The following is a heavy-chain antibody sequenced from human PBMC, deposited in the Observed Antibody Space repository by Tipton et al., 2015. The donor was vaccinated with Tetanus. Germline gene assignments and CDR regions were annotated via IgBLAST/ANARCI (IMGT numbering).Heavy chain of an antibody. D-gene: IGHD5-24*01. CDR2: IYPGDSDT. V-gene: IGHV5-51*01. J-gene: IGHJ3*02. Sequence: VQLVQSGAEVKKPGESLKISCKGSGYSFTSYWIGWVRQMPGKGLEWMGIIYPGDSDTRYSPPFQGQVTISADKSISTAYLQWSSLKASDTAMYYCARPTRRRDGYNYWDFDAFDIWGQGTMVTVSS. CDR3: ARPTRRRDGYNYWDFDAFDI. CDR1: GYSFTSYW.